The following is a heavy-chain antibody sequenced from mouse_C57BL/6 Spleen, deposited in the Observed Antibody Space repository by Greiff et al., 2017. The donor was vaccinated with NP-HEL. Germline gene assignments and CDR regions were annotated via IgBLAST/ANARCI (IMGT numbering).Heavy chain of an antibody. Sequence: EVQGVESGPELVKPGASVKISCKASGYSFTDYNMNWVKQSNGKSLEWIGVINPNYGTTSYNQKFKGKATLTVDQSSSTAYMQLNSLTSEDSAVYYCARGTYYSNYSAWFAYWGQGTLVTVSA. CDR3: ARGTYYSNYSAWFAY. D-gene: IGHD2-5*01. CDR1: GYSFTDYN. V-gene: IGHV1-39*01. CDR2: INPNYGTT. J-gene: IGHJ3*01.